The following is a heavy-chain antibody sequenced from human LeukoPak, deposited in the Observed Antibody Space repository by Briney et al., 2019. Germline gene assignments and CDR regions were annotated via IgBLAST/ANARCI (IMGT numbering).Heavy chain of an antibody. D-gene: IGHD3-10*01. J-gene: IGHJ4*02. CDR2: INSSGGGT. CDR3: ARHVFGLDY. Sequence: GASVKVSCKASGYTFTSYYIHWVRRATGQGLEWGGVINSSGGGTTYAQKFPGRVTMTRDTSTSTVYMQLSSLRSEDTAVYYCARHVFGLDYWGQGTLVTVSS. V-gene: IGHV1-46*01. CDR1: GYTFTSYY.